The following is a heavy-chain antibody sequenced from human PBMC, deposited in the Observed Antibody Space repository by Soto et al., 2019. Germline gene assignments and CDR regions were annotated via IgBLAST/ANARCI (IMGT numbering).Heavy chain of an antibody. V-gene: IGHV4-59*02. Sequence: LESLPLSCVVSGGSGTYLQCIWIRQFPGQGLEWIAYTSYTGNTNYNPSLQSRVTISLDTSKNQLSLKLTSMTAADTAVYYCARDMHAGFSHYFAPWGQGTLVTVTS. CDR1: GGSGTYLQ. CDR2: TSYTGNT. CDR3: ARDMHAGFSHYFAP. D-gene: IGHD4-4*01. J-gene: IGHJ5*02.